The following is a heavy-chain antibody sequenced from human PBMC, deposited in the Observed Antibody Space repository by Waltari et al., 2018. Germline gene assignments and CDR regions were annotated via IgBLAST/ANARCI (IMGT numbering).Heavy chain of an antibody. CDR3: ARLSGYCDDTGCYGHYAMDV. Sequence: QLQLQESGPGLVKPSETLSLPCTVSGGSVTPTSYSWAWVRQSPGKGLEWIGTFYYPGNIYYNPSLTSRVTISVDSPQNHLSLRLSSVTAADTAVYYCARLSGYCDDTGCYGHYAMDVWGQGTTVTVSS. V-gene: IGHV4-39*02. J-gene: IGHJ6*02. D-gene: IGHD2-2*01. CDR1: GGSVTPTSYS. CDR2: FYYPGNI.